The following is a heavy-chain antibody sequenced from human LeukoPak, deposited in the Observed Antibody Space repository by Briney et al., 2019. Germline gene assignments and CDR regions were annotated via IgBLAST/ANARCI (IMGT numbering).Heavy chain of an antibody. CDR1: DYTFTSYD. CDR2: MNPNSGNT. Sequence: ASVKVSCKASDYTFTSYDINWVRQATGQGLEWMGWMNPNSGNTGYAQKFQGRVTITRNTSISTAYMELSSLRSEDTAVYYCARGEGYRVGAWWHFDYWGQGTLVTVSS. V-gene: IGHV1-8*03. J-gene: IGHJ4*02. D-gene: IGHD1-26*01. CDR3: ARGEGYRVGAWWHFDY.